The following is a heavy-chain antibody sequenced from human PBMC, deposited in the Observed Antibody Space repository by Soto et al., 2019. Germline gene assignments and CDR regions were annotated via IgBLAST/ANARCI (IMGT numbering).Heavy chain of an antibody. V-gene: IGHV3-11*03. CDR3: ARGVLRYPQGYFDY. CDR2: ISSSSSYT. J-gene: IGHJ4*02. Sequence: GGSLRLSCAASGFTFSDYYMSWIRQAPGKGLEWVSYISSSSSYTNYADSVKGRFTISRDNAKNSLYLQMNSLRAEDTAVYYCARGVLRYPQGYFDYWGQGTLVTVSS. CDR1: GFTFSDYY. D-gene: IGHD3-9*01.